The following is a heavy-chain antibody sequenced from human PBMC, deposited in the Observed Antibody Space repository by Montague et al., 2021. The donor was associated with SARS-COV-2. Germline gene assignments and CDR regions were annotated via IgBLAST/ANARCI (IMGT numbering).Heavy chain of an antibody. CDR1: HYSITYAYY. J-gene: IGHJ5*02. Sequence: SETLSLTCTVSHYSITYAYYWGWVRQPPGKGLEWIGNIWHGGSTYCNPSLKSRVTISVDTSKNQFSLKLTSVTAADTAVYYCARRSRVVTAIWALRTSLTSWFDPWGQGTLVTVSS. CDR2: IWHGGST. D-gene: IGHD2-21*02. V-gene: IGHV4-38-2*02. CDR3: ARRSRVVTAIWALRTSLTSWFDP.